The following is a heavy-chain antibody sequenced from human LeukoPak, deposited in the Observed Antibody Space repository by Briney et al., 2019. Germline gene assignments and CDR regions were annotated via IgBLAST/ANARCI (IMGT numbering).Heavy chain of an antibody. V-gene: IGHV4-38-2*01. Sequence: KPSETLSLTCAVSGYSISSGYYWGWIRPPPGKGLEWIGSIYHSGRTYYNPSLKSRVTISVDTSKNQFSLKLSSVTAADTAVYYCARLMPRNFDYWGQGTLVTVSS. CDR3: ARLMPRNFDY. CDR2: IYHSGRT. D-gene: IGHD2-8*01. CDR1: GYSISSGYY. J-gene: IGHJ4*02.